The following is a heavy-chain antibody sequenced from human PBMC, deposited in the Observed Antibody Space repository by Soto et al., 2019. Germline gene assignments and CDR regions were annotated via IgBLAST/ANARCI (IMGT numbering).Heavy chain of an antibody. CDR3: ARGTTGTNYYYYMDV. CDR2: INPNSGGT. CDR1: GYTFTVYY. D-gene: IGHD1-1*01. V-gene: IGHV1-2*04. J-gene: IGHJ6*03. Sequence: ASVKVSCKASGYTFTVYYMHWVRQAPGQGLEWMGWINPNSGGTNYAQKFQGWVTMTRDTSISTAYMELSRLRSDDTAVYYCARGTTGTNYYYYMDVWGKGTTVTVSS.